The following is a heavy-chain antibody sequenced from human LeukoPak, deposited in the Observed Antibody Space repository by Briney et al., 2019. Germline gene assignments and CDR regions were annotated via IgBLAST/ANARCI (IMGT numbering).Heavy chain of an antibody. Sequence: SETLSLTCTVSGGSISNSSYYWGWIRQPPGKGLEWTGSIYYSGSTNYNPSLKSRVTISVDTSKNQFSLKLSSVTAADTAVYYCARYSGYGSYYYYYYMDVWGKGTTVTISS. J-gene: IGHJ6*03. CDR1: GGSISNSSYY. V-gene: IGHV4-39*07. CDR3: ARYSGYGSYYYYYYMDV. CDR2: IYYSGST. D-gene: IGHD5-12*01.